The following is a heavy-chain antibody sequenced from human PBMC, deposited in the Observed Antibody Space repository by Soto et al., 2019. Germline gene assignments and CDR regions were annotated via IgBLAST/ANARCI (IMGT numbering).Heavy chain of an antibody. CDR1: GFTFSNAW. CDR2: IKSKTDGGTT. D-gene: IGHD3-10*01. CDR3: TTGIPPKKKYYGSGSRYYYYGMDV. J-gene: IGHJ6*02. Sequence: EVQLVESGGGLVKPGGSLRLSCAASGFTFSNAWMNWVRQAPGKGLEWVGRIKSKTDGGTTDYAAPVKGRFTISRDDSKNTLYLQMNSLKTEDTAVYYCTTGIPPKKKYYGSGSRYYYYGMDVWGQGTTVTVSS. V-gene: IGHV3-15*07.